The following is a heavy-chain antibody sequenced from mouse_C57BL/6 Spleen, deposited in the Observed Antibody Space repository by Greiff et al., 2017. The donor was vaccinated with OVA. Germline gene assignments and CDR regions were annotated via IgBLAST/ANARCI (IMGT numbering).Heavy chain of an antibody. V-gene: IGHV5-17*01. J-gene: IGHJ3*01. CDR2: ISSGSSTI. Sequence: EVKLVESGGGLVKPGGSLKLSCAASGFTFSDYGMHWVRQAPEKGLEWVAYISSGSSTIYYADTVKGRFTISRDNAKNTLFLQMTSLGSEATAMYYCARGGFAYWGQGTLVTVSA. CDR1: GFTFSDYG. CDR3: ARGGFAY.